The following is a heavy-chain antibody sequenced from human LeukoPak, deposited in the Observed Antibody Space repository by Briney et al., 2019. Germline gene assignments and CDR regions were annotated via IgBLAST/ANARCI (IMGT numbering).Heavy chain of an antibody. V-gene: IGHV1-2*02. Sequence: GASVKVSCKASGYTFTVYYIHWLRQAPGQGLEWMGWVIPNNGGTNYAQNYQGRVTMTRDTSINTAYMELSSLTYDDTAVYYCARGVLLQGRGAFDIWGQGAMVTVSS. CDR1: GYTFTVYY. J-gene: IGHJ3*02. CDR3: ARGVLLQGRGAFDI. D-gene: IGHD3-10*01. CDR2: VIPNNGGT.